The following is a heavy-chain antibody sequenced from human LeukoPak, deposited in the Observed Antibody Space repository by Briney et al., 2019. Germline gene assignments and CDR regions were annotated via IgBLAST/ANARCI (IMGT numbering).Heavy chain of an antibody. V-gene: IGHV5-51*01. CDR3: ARTAPFFDY. CDR2: IFPGDSDT. J-gene: IGHJ4*02. CDR1: GYSFTSYY. Sequence: PGESLKISCKGSGYSFTSYYIVWVRQMPGKGLEWMGIIFPGDSDTRYSPSFQGQVTFSDDKSINTAYLQWSSLKASDTAMYYCARTAPFFDYWGQGTLVTVSS.